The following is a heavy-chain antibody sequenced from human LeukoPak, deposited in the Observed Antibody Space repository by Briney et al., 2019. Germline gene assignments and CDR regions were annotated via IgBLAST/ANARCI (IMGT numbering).Heavy chain of an antibody. Sequence: SETLSLTCTVSGDSISSYYWSWIRQPPGKGLEWIGYIYYSGSTNYNPSLKSRVTISVDTSKNQFSLKLSSVTAADTAVYYCARSPWIYGGNTEDYWGQGTLVTVSS. J-gene: IGHJ4*02. CDR2: IYYSGST. D-gene: IGHD4-23*01. CDR3: ARSPWIYGGNTEDY. CDR1: GDSISSYY. V-gene: IGHV4-59*01.